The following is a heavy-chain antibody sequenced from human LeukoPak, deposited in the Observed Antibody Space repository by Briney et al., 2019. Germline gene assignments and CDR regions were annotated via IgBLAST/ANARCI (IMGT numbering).Heavy chain of an antibody. CDR1: GFTFSNSA. CDR2: TSGSGGST. Sequence: GRSLRLSCAASGFTFSNSAMSWVRQAPGKGLEWVSATSGSGGSTYYADSAKGRFTISRDNSKNTLYLHMNTLRAEDTAVYYCAKDTQSMIVVPYYFDYWGQGTLVTVSS. D-gene: IGHD3-22*01. V-gene: IGHV3-23*01. CDR3: AKDTQSMIVVPYYFDY. J-gene: IGHJ4*02.